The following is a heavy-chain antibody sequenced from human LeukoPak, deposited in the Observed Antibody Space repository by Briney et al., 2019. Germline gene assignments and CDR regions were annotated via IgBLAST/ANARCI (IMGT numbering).Heavy chain of an antibody. V-gene: IGHV3-23*01. D-gene: IGHD3-16*01. CDR3: AKGRGFRVWDPWDN. J-gene: IGHJ4*02. Sequence: GGSLRLSCAASGFPFSSYAMHWVRQAPGKGLEWLSVISGGSSGSTYYADSVTGRFTVSRDNSKNTVDLQMNSLRVEDTAVYYCAKGRGFRVWDPWDNWGQGTLITVSS. CDR1: GFPFSSYA. CDR2: ISGGSSGST.